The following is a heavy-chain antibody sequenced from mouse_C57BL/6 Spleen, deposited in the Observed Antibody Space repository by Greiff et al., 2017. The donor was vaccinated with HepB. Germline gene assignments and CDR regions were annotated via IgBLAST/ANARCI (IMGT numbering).Heavy chain of an antibody. V-gene: IGHV1-76*01. CDR1: GYTFTDYY. CDR3: ARDYYGSSYGYFDV. Sequence: VQLQQSGAELVRPGASVKLSCKASGYTFTDYYINWVKQRPGQGLEWIARIYPGSGNTNYNEKFKGKATLTAEKSSSTAYMQLSSLTSEDAAVYFCARDYYGSSYGYFDVWGTGTTVTVSS. J-gene: IGHJ1*03. CDR2: IYPGSGNT. D-gene: IGHD1-1*01.